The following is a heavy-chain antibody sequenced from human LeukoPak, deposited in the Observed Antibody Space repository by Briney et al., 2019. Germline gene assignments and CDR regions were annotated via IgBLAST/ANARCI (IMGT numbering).Heavy chain of an antibody. CDR3: ARSWYYGSGRYYPDWFDP. V-gene: IGHV4-39*02. Sequence: SETLSLTCTVSGGSISSYYWGWIRQPPGKGLEWIGSIYYSGNAYYNPSLRSRVSISVDTSKNHFSLKLSSLTAADTAVYYCARSWYYGSGRYYPDWFDPWGQGTLVTVSS. D-gene: IGHD3-10*01. CDR1: GGSISSYY. CDR2: IYYSGNA. J-gene: IGHJ5*02.